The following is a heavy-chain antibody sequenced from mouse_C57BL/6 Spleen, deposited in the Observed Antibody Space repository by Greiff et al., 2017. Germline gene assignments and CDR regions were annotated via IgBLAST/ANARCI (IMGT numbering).Heavy chain of an antibody. D-gene: IGHD2-2*01. V-gene: IGHV1-59*01. J-gene: IGHJ2*01. CDR3: ARGGVVTRVDY. CDR2: IDPSDSYT. CDR1: GYTFTSYW. Sequence: VQLQQPGAELVRPGTSVKLSCKASGYTFTSYWMHWVKQRPGQGLEWIGVIDPSDSYTNYNQKFKGKAKLTVDTSSSTAYMQLSSLTSEDSAVYYCARGGVVTRVDYWGQGTTLTVSS.